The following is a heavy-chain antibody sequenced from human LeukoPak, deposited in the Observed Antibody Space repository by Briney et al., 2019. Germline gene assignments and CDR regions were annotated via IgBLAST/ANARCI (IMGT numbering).Heavy chain of an antibody. V-gene: IGHV4-59*08. J-gene: IGHJ4*02. Sequence: SETLSLTCSVSGGSISSYCWSWIRQPPGKGLEWIGYIYYSGSTNYNPSLKSRVTISVDTSKNQFSLKLSSVTAADTAVYYCTRHGQFFGPNDYWGQGTLVTVSS. CDR2: IYYSGST. CDR3: TRHGQFFGPNDY. D-gene: IGHD3-3*01. CDR1: GGSISSYC.